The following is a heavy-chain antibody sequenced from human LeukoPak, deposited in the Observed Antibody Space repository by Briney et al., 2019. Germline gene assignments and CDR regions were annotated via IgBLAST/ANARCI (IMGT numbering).Heavy chain of an antibody. CDR1: GFTVSTDY. CDR2: IYSGGST. Sequence: GGSLRLSCAASGFTVSTDYMTWVRQAPGKGLEWVSCIYSGGSTYYADSVKGRFTISRDSSENTLHLQMNNLRAEDTAVYYCTTGHISNCGQGTLVIVSS. D-gene: IGHD6-13*01. CDR3: TTGHISN. J-gene: IGHJ4*02. V-gene: IGHV3-53*01.